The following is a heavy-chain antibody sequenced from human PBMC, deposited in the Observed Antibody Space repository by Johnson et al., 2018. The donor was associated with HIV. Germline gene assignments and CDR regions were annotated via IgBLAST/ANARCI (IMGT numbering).Heavy chain of an antibody. CDR1: DFTFSNYA. D-gene: IGHD2-21*02. Sequence: QMLLVESWGGVVQPGKSLRISCAVSDFTFSNYAMHWVRLAPGKGLKWVASISYHGTLKYYADSVRGRFTISRGNSKNTLYLQMNSLRAEDTAVYYCAKDEEGYCSGDCSFGGAAFNIWGQGTMVTVSS. J-gene: IGHJ3*02. CDR2: ISYHGTLK. CDR3: AKDEEGYCSGDCSFGGAAFNI. V-gene: IGHV3-30*07.